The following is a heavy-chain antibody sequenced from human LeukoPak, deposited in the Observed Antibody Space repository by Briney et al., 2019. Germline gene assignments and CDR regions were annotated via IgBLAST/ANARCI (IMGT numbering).Heavy chain of an antibody. CDR1: GYTFTGYY. D-gene: IGHD1-26*01. CDR3: ARGGSYRAFDI. V-gene: IGHV1-2*02. CDR2: INPNSGST. Sequence: ASVKVSCKASGYTFTGYYIHWVRQAPGQGLEWMGWINPNSGSTNYAQKFQVRVAMTRDTSISTAYIELTSLRSDDTAVYYCARGGSYRAFDIWGQGTMVTVSS. J-gene: IGHJ3*02.